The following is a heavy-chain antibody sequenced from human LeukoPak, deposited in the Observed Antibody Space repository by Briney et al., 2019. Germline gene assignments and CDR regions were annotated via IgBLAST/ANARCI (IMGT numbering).Heavy chain of an antibody. Sequence: GASVKVSCKASGYTFTNYAMNWVRQAPGQGLAGMGWINTNTGNPTYAQGFTGRFIFSLDTSVSTAYLQISSLKAEDTAVYYCARDRAVAVPGTGFDPWGQGTLVTVSS. D-gene: IGHD6-19*01. CDR3: ARDRAVAVPGTGFDP. CDR1: GYTFTNYA. J-gene: IGHJ5*02. CDR2: INTNTGNP. V-gene: IGHV7-4-1*02.